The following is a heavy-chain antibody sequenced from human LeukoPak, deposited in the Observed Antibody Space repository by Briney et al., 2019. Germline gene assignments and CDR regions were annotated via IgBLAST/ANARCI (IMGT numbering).Heavy chain of an antibody. V-gene: IGHV3-48*04. J-gene: IGHJ4*02. D-gene: IGHD2-15*01. CDR2: IRNSGNTI. CDR3: ARPLGYCSGGTCDPADY. CDR1: GFTLSSYN. Sequence: GGSLRLSCAVSGFTLSSYNMNWVRQAPGKGLEWASYIRNSGNTIYYADSVKGRFTISRDNAKNSLYLQMNSLRAEDTAVYYCARPLGYCSGGTCDPADYWGQGTLVTVSS.